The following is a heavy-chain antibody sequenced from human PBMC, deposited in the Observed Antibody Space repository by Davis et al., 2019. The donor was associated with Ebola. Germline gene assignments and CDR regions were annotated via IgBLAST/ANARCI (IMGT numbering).Heavy chain of an antibody. J-gene: IGHJ4*02. CDR3: ARAVYDILTGYYDY. D-gene: IGHD3-9*01. CDR1: GFTFSSYG. Sequence: GESLKISCAASGFTFSSYGMHWVRQAPGKGLEWVAVISYDGSDKYYADSVKGRFTISRDNSKNTLYLQMNSLRAEDTAVYYCARAVYDILTGYYDYWGQGTLVTVSS. CDR2: ISYDGSDK. V-gene: IGHV3-30*03.